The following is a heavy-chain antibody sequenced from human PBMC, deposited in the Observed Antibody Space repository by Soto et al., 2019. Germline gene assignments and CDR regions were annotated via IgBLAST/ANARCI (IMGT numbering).Heavy chain of an antibody. CDR2: IYYSGST. V-gene: IGHV4-31*03. D-gene: IGHD2-2*01. J-gene: IGHJ6*02. Sequence: PSETLSLTCTVSGGSISSGGYYWSWIRQHPGKGLEWIGYIYYSGSTYYNPSLESRVTISVDTSKNQFSLKLSSVTAEDTAVYYCARVKGGGVVPSYYYYGMDVWGQGTTVTVSS. CDR1: GGSISSGGYY. CDR3: ARVKGGGVVPSYYYYGMDV.